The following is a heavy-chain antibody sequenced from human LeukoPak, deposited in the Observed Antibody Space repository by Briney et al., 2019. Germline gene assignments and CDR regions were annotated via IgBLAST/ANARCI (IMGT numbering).Heavy chain of an antibody. V-gene: IGHV1-24*01. D-gene: IGHD3-22*01. CDR3: APRDSGSSGYFDAFDI. J-gene: IGHJ3*02. CDR2: FDPEDGET. Sequence: ASVKVSCKVSGYTLTELSMHWVRQAPGKGLEWMGGFDPEDGETIYAQKFQGRVTMTEDTSTDTAYMELSSLRSEDTAVYYCAPRDSGSSGYFDAFDIWGQGTMVTVSS. CDR1: GYTLTELS.